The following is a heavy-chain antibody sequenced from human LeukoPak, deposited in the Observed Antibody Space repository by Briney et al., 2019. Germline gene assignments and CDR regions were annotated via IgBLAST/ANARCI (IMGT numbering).Heavy chain of an antibody. Sequence: SETLSLTCTVSGGSISSYFYNWIRQPAGKGLEWIGRIYTSGTTNYNPSLKSRVTMSVDTSNNHFSLKLRSVTAADTAVYYCARGNGAYCGGDCWHAFDIWGQGTMVSVSS. CDR3: ARGNGAYCGGDCWHAFDI. J-gene: IGHJ3*02. CDR1: GGSISSYF. CDR2: IYTSGTT. D-gene: IGHD2-21*01. V-gene: IGHV4-4*07.